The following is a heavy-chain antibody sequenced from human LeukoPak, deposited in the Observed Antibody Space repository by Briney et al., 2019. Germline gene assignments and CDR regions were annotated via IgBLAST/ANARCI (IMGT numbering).Heavy chain of an antibody. D-gene: IGHD6-19*01. CDR3: ARDRREFGGWSDY. J-gene: IGHJ4*02. CDR1: GFTFSSYS. CDR2: ISSSSSYI. Sequence: PGGSLRLSCAASGFTFSSYSMNWVRQAPGKGLEWVSSISSSSSYIYYADSVKGRFTISRDNAKNSLYLQMNSLRAEDTAVYYCARDRREFGGWSDYWGQGTLVTVSS. V-gene: IGHV3-21*01.